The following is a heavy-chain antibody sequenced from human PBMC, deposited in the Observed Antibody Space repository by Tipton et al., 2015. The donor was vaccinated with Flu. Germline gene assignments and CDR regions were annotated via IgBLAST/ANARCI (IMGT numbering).Heavy chain of an antibody. D-gene: IGHD3-22*01. CDR1: GDSITSDVYY. V-gene: IGHV4-31*03. J-gene: IGHJ2*01. CDR2: IYDSGST. CDR3: ARDNFYDLGWYFDL. Sequence: TLSLICTVSGDSITSDVYYWHWIRQHPGKGLEWIGYIYDSGSTYYNPSLKSRLFISLDTSKNQFSLKLSSVTAADTAVYYCARDNFYDLGWYFDLWGRGTLVTVSS.